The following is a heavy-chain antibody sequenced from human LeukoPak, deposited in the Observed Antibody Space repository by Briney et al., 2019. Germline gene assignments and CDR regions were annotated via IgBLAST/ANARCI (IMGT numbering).Heavy chain of an antibody. CDR3: ARRLPPSTFDI. J-gene: IGHJ3*02. V-gene: IGHV4-34*01. Sequence: SETLSLTCAVYGRSLNNYFWSWIRQPPGKGQEWIGEIHPSGSTNYNPSLKSRITISVDTSKNHFSLKLNSVTAADTAVYYCARRLPPSTFDIWGQGTMVTVSS. CDR1: GRSLNNYF. CDR2: IHPSGST.